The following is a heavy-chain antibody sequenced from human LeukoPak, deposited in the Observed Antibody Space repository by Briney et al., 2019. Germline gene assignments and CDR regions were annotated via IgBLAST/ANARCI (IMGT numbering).Heavy chain of an antibody. D-gene: IGHD6-6*01. V-gene: IGHV4-34*12. Sequence: SETLSLTCVVYGGSFSGFYWSWIRQPPGKGLEWIGEVIHDGSTNYNPSLKSRVTISVDTSKNQFFLKLSSVTAADTAVYYCARSSLAAPPDYWGQGTLVTVSS. CDR2: VIHDGST. CDR3: ARSSLAAPPDY. J-gene: IGHJ4*02. CDR1: GGSFSGFY.